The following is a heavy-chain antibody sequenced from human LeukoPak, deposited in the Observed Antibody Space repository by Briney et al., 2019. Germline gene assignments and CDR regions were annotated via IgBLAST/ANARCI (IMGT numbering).Heavy chain of an antibody. J-gene: IGHJ5*02. CDR3: ARVDARATLNWFDP. V-gene: IGHV1-18*01. CDR2: ISAYNGNT. Sequence: GASVKVSCKASGYTFTSYGISWVRQAPGQGLEWMGWISAYNGNTNYAQKLQGRVTTTTDTSTSTAYMELRSLRSDDTAVYYCARVDARATLNWFDPWGQGTLVTVSS. D-gene: IGHD1-26*01. CDR1: GYTFTSYG.